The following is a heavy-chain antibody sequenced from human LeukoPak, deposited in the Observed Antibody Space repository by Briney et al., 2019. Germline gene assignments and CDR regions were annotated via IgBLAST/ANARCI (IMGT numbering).Heavy chain of an antibody. CDR1: GFTFSSYG. V-gene: IGHV3-30*18. D-gene: IGHD5-12*01. CDR3: AKDLYSGYDLGY. Sequence: GRSLRLSWAASGFTFSSYGMHWVRQAPGKGLEWVAVVSYDGSNKYYADSVKGRFTISRDNSKNTLYLQMNSLRAEDTAVYYCAKDLYSGYDLGYWGQGTLVTVSS. J-gene: IGHJ4*02. CDR2: VSYDGSNK.